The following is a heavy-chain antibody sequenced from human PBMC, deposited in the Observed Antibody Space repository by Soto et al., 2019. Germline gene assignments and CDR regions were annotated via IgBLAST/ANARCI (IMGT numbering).Heavy chain of an antibody. CDR2: ISSSSFTI. CDR3: ARGYCSGGSCPEFDY. Sequence: PGGSLRLSCAASGFTFSSYSMNWVRQAPGKGLEWVSYISSSSFTIYYADSVKGRFTISRDSAQNSLYLQMNSLRDEDTAVYYCARGYCSGGSCPEFDYWGQGTLVTVSS. J-gene: IGHJ4*02. D-gene: IGHD2-15*01. V-gene: IGHV3-48*02. CDR1: GFTFSSYS.